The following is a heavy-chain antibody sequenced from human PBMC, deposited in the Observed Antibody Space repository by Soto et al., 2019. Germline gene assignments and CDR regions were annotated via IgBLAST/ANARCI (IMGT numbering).Heavy chain of an antibody. CDR3: ARDFRRGGASTYSYYDMDV. CDR1: GDRVSSNSAA. V-gene: IGHV6-1*01. Sequence: SATLSLTCAISGDRVSSNSAAWNWITQSPSRGLEWLGMTYYRSKRYNDYAVSVKSRRTTNPDTSKNQFSLQLNSVTPEDTAVYYCARDFRRGGASTYSYYDMDVWGQGTTVKVAS. D-gene: IGHD1-26*01. J-gene: IGHJ6*01. CDR2: TYYRSKRYN.